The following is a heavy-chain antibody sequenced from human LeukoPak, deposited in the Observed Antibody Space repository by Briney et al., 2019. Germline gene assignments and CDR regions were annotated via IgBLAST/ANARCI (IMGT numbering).Heavy chain of an antibody. CDR1: GFTFSSSA. D-gene: IGHD6-13*01. CDR2: ISGSGRST. V-gene: IGHV3-23*01. J-gene: IGHJ5*02. Sequence: GGSLILSCAASGFTFSSSAMSWVRQAPGKGLEWVSAISGSGRSTYYADSVKGRFTISRDNSKNTLYLQMNSLRAEDTAVYHCAKDGYSSSWYNWFDPWGQGTLVTVSS. CDR3: AKDGYSSSWYNWFDP.